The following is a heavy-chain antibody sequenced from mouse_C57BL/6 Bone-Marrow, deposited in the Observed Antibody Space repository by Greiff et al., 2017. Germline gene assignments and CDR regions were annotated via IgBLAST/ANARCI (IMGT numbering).Heavy chain of an antibody. V-gene: IGHV1-7*01. CDR2: INPSSGYT. J-gene: IGHJ2*01. D-gene: IGHD2-5*01. CDR1: GYTFTSYW. Sequence: VNLVESGAELAKPGASVKLSCKASGYTFTSYWMHWVKQRPGQGLEWIGYINPSSGYTKYNQKFKDKATLTADKSSSTAYMQLSSLTYEDSAVYYCAVAYYSNLFDYWGQGTTLTVSS. CDR3: AVAYYSNLFDY.